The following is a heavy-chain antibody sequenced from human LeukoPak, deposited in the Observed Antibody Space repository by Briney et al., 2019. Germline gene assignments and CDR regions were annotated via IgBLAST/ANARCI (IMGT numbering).Heavy chain of an antibody. CDR3: ARAVSSGYCSGGSCQIDY. CDR2: INPSGGST. D-gene: IGHD2-15*01. CDR1: GYTFTSYY. Sequence: ASVKVSCKASGYTFTSYYMHWVRQAPRQGLEWMGIINPSGGSTSYAQKFQGRVTMTRDTSTSTVYMELSSLRSEDTAVYYCARAVSSGYCSGGSCQIDYWGQGTLVTVSS. J-gene: IGHJ4*02. V-gene: IGHV1-46*01.